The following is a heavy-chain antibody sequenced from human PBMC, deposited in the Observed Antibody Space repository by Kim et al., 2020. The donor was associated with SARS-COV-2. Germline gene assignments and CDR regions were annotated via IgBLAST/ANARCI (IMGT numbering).Heavy chain of an antibody. V-gene: IGHV1-69*13. CDR3: AKHWVGYYYYGMDV. Sequence: SVKVSCKASGGTFSSYAISWVRQAPGQGLEWMGGIIPIFGTANYAQKFQGRVTITADESTSAAYMELSSLRSEDTAVYYCAKHWVGYYYYGMDVWGQGTTVTVSS. J-gene: IGHJ6*02. CDR2: IIPIFGTA. D-gene: IGHD7-27*01. CDR1: GGTFSSYA.